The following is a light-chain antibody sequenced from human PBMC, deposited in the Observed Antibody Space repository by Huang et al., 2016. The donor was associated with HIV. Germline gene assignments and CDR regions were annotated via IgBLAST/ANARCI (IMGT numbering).Light chain of an antibody. J-gene: IGKJ2*01. CDR3: QQYNNWPPYT. Sequence: EIVLTQSPATLSVSPGERATLSCRASQSIATNLAWYQQKPGQAPRLLMYDASTRATGIPTRFSGSGSGTEFILTISSLQSEDFAVYYCQQYNNWPPYTFGQGTKLEI. CDR1: QSIATN. CDR2: DAS. V-gene: IGKV3-15*01.